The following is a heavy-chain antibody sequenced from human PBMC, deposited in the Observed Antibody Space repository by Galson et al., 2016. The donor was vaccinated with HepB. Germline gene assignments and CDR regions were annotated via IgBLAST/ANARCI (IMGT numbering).Heavy chain of an antibody. CDR3: ARGIVEGKYDF. D-gene: IGHD1-26*01. J-gene: IGHJ4*02. CDR1: GFTFTTYT. CDR2: VSGSGENT. V-gene: IGHV3-23*01. Sequence: SLRLSCAASGFTFTTYTMTWVRQAPGKGLEWVSAVSGSGENTFYADSVKGRFAISRDNSRNTLYLQMKSLRAEDTAVYYCARGIVEGKYDFWGQGALVTVSS.